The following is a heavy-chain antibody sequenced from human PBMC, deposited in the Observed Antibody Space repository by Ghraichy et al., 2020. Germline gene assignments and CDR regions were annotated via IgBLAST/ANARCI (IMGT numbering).Heavy chain of an antibody. Sequence: GGSLRLSCAASGFTFSSYAMSWVRQAPGKGLLWVSAITGSGGSTFYADSVKGRFTISRDNSKNTLYLQMNSLRAEDTAVYSCAKVVDGASTRAPRDYWGQGTLVTVSS. CDR1: GFTFSSYA. V-gene: IGHV3-23*01. J-gene: IGHJ4*02. CDR3: AKVVDGASTRAPRDY. CDR2: ITGSGGST. D-gene: IGHD4/OR15-4a*01.